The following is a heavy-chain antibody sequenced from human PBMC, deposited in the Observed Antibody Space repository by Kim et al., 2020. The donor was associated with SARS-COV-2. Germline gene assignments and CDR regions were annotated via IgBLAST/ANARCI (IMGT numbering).Heavy chain of an antibody. J-gene: IGHJ4*02. V-gene: IGHV5-10-1*01. CDR3: ARQYSGYDHHDY. D-gene: IGHD5-12*01. Sequence: THAPSFQGHVTISPDNSISTAYLQWSSLKASDTAMYYCARQYSGYDHHDYWGQGTLVTVSS.